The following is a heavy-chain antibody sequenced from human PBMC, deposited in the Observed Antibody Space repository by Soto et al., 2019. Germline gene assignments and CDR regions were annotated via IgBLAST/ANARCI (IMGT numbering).Heavy chain of an antibody. D-gene: IGHD3-22*01. Sequence: QVQLVQSGAEVKKPGSSVKVSCKASGGTFSSYAISWVRQAPGQGLEWMGGSIPIFGTPNYAQKFQGRVTITADESTSTAYMELSSLRSEDTAVYYCARGYYDSSGYQLDYWGQGTLVTVSS. CDR3: ARGYYDSSGYQLDY. J-gene: IGHJ4*02. CDR2: SIPIFGTP. V-gene: IGHV1-69*01. CDR1: GGTFSSYA.